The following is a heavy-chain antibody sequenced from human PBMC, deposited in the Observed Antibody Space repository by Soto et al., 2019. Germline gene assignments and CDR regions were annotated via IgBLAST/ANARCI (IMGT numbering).Heavy chain of an antibody. D-gene: IGHD5-18*01. CDR2: ISYDGSNK. J-gene: IGHJ4*02. Sequence: PRLSCAASGFTFSSYGMHWVRQAPGKGLEWVAVISYDGSNKYYADSVKGRFTISRDNSKNTLYLQMNSLRAEDTAVYYCAKDYDSRDTAMADWGQGTLVTVSS. V-gene: IGHV3-30*18. CDR1: GFTFSSYG. CDR3: AKDYDSRDTAMAD.